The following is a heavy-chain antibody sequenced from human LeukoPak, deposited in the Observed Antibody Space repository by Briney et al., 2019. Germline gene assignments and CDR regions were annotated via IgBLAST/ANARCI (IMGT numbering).Heavy chain of an antibody. J-gene: IGHJ3*02. CDR2: INHSGST. CDR1: GGSFSGYY. CDR3: ARLGKYAFDI. Sequence: SETLSLTCAVYGGSFSGYYWSWIRQPPGKGLEWIGEINHSGSTNYNPSLKSRVTISVDTSKNQFSLKLSSVTAADTAVYYCARLGKYAFDIWGQGTMVTVSS. V-gene: IGHV4-34*01.